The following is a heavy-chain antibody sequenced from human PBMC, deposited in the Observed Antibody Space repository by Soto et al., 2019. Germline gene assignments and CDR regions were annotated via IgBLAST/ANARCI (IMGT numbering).Heavy chain of an antibody. CDR3: ARGLFSESSYSGGWYYFDN. V-gene: IGHV4-39*07. CDR1: GGTISSSSYS. CDR2: VYYSGST. Sequence: SETLSLTCTVSGGTISSSSYSWGWIRQPPGKGLEWIGTVYYSGSTYYIPSLKSRVAISIYSSSDQFSLELSSLTAADTAVYYCARGLFSESSYSGGWYYFDNWSQGSLVTVSS. D-gene: IGHD1-26*01. J-gene: IGHJ4*02.